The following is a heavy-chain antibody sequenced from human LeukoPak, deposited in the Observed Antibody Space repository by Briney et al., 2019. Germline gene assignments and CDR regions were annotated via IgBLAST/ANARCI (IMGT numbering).Heavy chain of an antibody. D-gene: IGHD6-6*01. V-gene: IGHV7-4-1*02. Sequence: ASVKVSCKASGYTFTSYGISWVRQAPGQGLEWMGWINTNTGNPTYAQGFTGRFVFSLDTSVSTAYLQISSLKAEDTAVYYCARAGWIAARRGNWFDPWGQGTLVTVSS. CDR1: GYTFTSYG. CDR3: ARAGWIAARRGNWFDP. J-gene: IGHJ5*02. CDR2: INTNTGNP.